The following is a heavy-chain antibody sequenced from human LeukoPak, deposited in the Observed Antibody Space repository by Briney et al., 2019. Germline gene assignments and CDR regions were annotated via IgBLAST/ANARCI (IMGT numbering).Heavy chain of an antibody. V-gene: IGHV4-34*01. CDR3: ARGGYCSSTSCYYHFDY. CDR2: INHSGST. D-gene: IGHD2-2*01. CDR1: GGSFSGYY. Sequence: PSETLSLTCAVYGGSFSGYYWSWIRQPPGKGLEWIGEINHSGSTNYNPSLKSRVTISVDTSKNQFPLKLSSVTAADTAVYYCARGGYCSSTSCYYHFDYWGQGTLVTVSS. J-gene: IGHJ4*02.